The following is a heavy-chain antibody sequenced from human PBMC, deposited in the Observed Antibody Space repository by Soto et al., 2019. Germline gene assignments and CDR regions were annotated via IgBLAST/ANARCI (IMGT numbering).Heavy chain of an antibody. Sequence: EGSLRLSCAASGFIFSDRYMDWVLQTPGKGLEWLGRIRNRANSYSTEYAASVRGRFTISRDDSNNLLYLHMSSLKTEDTAVYYCATIDMVEKFDPRGQGILVTVSS. D-gene: IGHD3-10*01. V-gene: IGHV3-72*01. CDR2: IRNRANSYST. CDR1: GFIFSDRY. CDR3: ATIDMVEKFDP. J-gene: IGHJ5*02.